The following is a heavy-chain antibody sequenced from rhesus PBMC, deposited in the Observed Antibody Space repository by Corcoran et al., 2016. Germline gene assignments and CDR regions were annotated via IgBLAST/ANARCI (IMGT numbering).Heavy chain of an antibody. CDR3: AKGQYNNFESYFDY. CDR2: IDGGGSSK. J-gene: IGHJ4*01. D-gene: IGHD4-23*01. CDR1: GFTFSSYA. V-gene: IGHV3S5*01. Sequence: EVQLVETGGGLVQPGGSLKLSCAASGFTFSSYAMSWVRQAPGKCLEWVAVIDGGGSSKSYTDSVKGRFTISRDNSKNTLSLQMNSLRAEDTAVYYCAKGQYNNFESYFDYWGQGVLVTVSS.